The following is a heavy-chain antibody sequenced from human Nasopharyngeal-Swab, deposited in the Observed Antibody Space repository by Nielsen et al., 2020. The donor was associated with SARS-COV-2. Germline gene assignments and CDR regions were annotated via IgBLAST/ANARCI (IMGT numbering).Heavy chain of an antibody. V-gene: IGHV3-20*04. J-gene: IGHJ6*02. CDR1: GFTFDDYG. Sequence: GESLKISCAASGFTFDDYGMSWVRQAPGKGLEWVSGINWNGGSTGYADSVKGRFTISRDNAKNSLYLQMNSLRAEDTALYYCATGGSSGWYYYYYGMDVWGQGTTVTVSS. D-gene: IGHD6-19*01. CDR3: ATGGSSGWYYYYYGMDV. CDR2: INWNGGST.